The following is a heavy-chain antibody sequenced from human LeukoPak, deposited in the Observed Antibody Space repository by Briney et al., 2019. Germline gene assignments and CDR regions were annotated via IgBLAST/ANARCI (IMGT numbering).Heavy chain of an antibody. D-gene: IGHD3-10*01. J-gene: IGHJ4*02. Sequence: PSETLSLTCTVSGGSISDYYWTWIRQSPGTGLEWIGYMDYSGSTAYNPSLKSRVTISIVTSKKQFSLELSSVTAADSAVYYCARQYYYGSGRYFDYWGQGTLVTVSS. CDR2: MDYSGST. V-gene: IGHV4-59*08. CDR1: GGSISDYY. CDR3: ARQYYYGSGRYFDY.